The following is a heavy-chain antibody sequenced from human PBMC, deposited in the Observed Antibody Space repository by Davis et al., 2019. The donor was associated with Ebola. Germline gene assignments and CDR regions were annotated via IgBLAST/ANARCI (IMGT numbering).Heavy chain of an antibody. CDR1: GGSISSSSYY. D-gene: IGHD6-6*01. Sequence: SETLSLTCTVSGGSISSSSYYWGWIRQPPGKGLEWIGSIYYSGGTYYNSSLKSRVTISVDTSKNQFSLKLSSVTAADTAVYYCARHRTPYSSSSLFEDAFDIWGQGTMVTVSS. J-gene: IGHJ3*02. CDR3: ARHRTPYSSSSLFEDAFDI. V-gene: IGHV4-39*01. CDR2: IYYSGGT.